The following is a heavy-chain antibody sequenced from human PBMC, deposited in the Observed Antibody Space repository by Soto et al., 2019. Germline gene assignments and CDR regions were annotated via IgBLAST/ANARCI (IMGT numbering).Heavy chain of an antibody. D-gene: IGHD6-19*01. V-gene: IGHV3-23*01. CDR2: ISGSGGST. J-gene: IGHJ4*02. CDR3: AKEVGYSSGRDSFDY. Sequence: GGSLRLSCAASGFTVSSNYLSWVRQAPGKGLEWVSAISGSGGSTYYADSVKGRFTISRDNSKNTLYLQMNSLRAEDTAVYYCAKEVGYSSGRDSFDYWGQGTLVTVSS. CDR1: GFTVSSNY.